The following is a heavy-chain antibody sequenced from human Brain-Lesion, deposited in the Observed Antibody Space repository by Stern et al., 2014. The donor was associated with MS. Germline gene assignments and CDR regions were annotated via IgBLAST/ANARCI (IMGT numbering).Heavy chain of an antibody. Sequence: QVQLVQSGAEVKKPGASVKVSCKTSGYIFTGYYIHWVRPAPGQGLEWMAWINPKTGGTKYAQKFQGRVTMSRDTSISTAYVELSSLTSDDTAVYYCARDQRGITIFGVVTDYYYLGMDVWGQGTTVTVSS. D-gene: IGHD3-3*01. V-gene: IGHV1-2*02. CDR2: INPKTGGT. CDR1: GYIFTGYY. CDR3: ARDQRGITIFGVVTDYYYLGMDV. J-gene: IGHJ6*02.